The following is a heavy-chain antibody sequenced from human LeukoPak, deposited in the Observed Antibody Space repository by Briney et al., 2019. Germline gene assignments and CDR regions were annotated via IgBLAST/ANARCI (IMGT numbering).Heavy chain of an antibody. CDR1: GFTFDYYW. CDR2: IKESGSEK. D-gene: IGHD2-15*01. J-gene: IGHJ4*02. Sequence: GGFLRLSCAASGFTFDYYWMTWVRQAPGKGLEWLANIKESGSEKYYVDSVKGRFTISRDNAKNSLYLQMNSLREDTAVYYCARGWGERGKCRGGTCNNPQFDYWGRGTLVTVSS. CDR3: ARGWGERGKCRGGTCNNPQFDY. V-gene: IGHV3-7*01.